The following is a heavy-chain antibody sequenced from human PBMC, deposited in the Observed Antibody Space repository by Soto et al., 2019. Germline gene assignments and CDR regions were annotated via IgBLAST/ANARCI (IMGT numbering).Heavy chain of an antibody. J-gene: IGHJ4*02. D-gene: IGHD4-17*01. V-gene: IGHV3-23*01. CDR3: AKGPLYGDYVSG. CDR1: GFTFSSYA. Sequence: EVQLLESGGGLVQPGGSLRLSCAASGFTFSSYAMSRVRQAPGKGLEWVSGISGRGGSTYYADSVKGRFTISRDNSKNTLYLQMNSLRAEDTAVYYCAKGPLYGDYVSGWGQGTLVTVSS. CDR2: ISGRGGST.